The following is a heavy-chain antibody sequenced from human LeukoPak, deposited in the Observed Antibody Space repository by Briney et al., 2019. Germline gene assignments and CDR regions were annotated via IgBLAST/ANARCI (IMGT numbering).Heavy chain of an antibody. J-gene: IGHJ4*02. V-gene: IGHV3-30-3*01. CDR3: ARDGARYYFDY. CDR1: GFTFSSYA. CDR2: ISYDGSNK. Sequence: GRSLRVSCAASGFTFSSYAMHWVRQAPGKGLEWVAVISYDGSNKYYADSVKGRFTISRDNSKNTLYLQMNSLRAEDTAVYYCARDGARYYFDYWGQGTLVTVSS. D-gene: IGHD1-26*01.